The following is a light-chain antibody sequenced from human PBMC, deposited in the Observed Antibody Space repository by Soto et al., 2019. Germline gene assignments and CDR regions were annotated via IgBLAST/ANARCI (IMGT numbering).Light chain of an antibody. CDR1: QSVSSSY. J-gene: IGKJ1*01. V-gene: IGKV3-20*01. Sequence: EIVLTQSPGTLSLSPGERATLSCRASQSVSSSYLAWYQQKPGQAPRLLIYGASSRATGIPDRFSGSGSGTDVTLTISSLEAEDFAVYYCQQYGSSPTFGQGTKVEIK. CDR3: QQYGSSPT. CDR2: GAS.